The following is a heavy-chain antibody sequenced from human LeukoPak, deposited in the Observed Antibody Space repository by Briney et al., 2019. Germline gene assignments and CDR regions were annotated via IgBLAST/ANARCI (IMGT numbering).Heavy chain of an antibody. CDR2: IRYDGSNK. Sequence: GGSLRLSCAASGFTFSSYGMHWVRQAPGKGLEWVAFIRYDGSNKYYADSVKGRFTISRDNSKNTLYLQMNSLRAEDTAVYYCAKDDLRVAAAGTVLSEYFQHWGQGTLVTVSS. CDR3: AKDDLRVAAAGTVLSEYFQH. D-gene: IGHD6-13*01. CDR1: GFTFSSYG. V-gene: IGHV3-30*02. J-gene: IGHJ1*01.